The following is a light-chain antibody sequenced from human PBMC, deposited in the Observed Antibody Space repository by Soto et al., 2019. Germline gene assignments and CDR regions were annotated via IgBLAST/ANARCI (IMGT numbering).Light chain of an antibody. CDR2: GAS. J-gene: IGKJ1*01. CDR3: QKYNSYSPWT. Sequence: EIVLTQSPGTLSLSPGERATLSWRASQSVSNNYLAWYQQKPGQAPRLLIYGASNRATGIPDRFSGRGSGTDFTLTIRRLEPEDFATYYCQKYNSYSPWTFGQGTKVDIK. V-gene: IGKV3-20*01. CDR1: QSVSNNY.